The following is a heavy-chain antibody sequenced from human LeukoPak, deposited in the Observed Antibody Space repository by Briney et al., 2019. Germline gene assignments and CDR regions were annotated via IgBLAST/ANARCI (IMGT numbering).Heavy chain of an antibody. Sequence: GGSLRLSCAASGFTFSSYAMSWVRQAPGKGLEWVSAISGSGGSTYYADSVKVRFTISRDNSKNTLYLQMNSLRAEDTVVYYCARVGYTGTWYSSPPFDYWGQGTLVTVSS. CDR1: GFTFSSYA. D-gene: IGHD6-13*01. CDR2: ISGSGGST. J-gene: IGHJ4*02. CDR3: ARVGYTGTWYSSPPFDY. V-gene: IGHV3-23*01.